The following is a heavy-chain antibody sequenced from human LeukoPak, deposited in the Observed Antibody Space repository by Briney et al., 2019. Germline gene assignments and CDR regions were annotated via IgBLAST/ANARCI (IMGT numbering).Heavy chain of an antibody. CDR1: GFTFSRYW. V-gene: IGHV3-7*04. Sequence: GGSLRLSCTASGFTFSRYWMTWVRQAPGKGLEWVANIKEDGSAKYYVDSMKGRFTISRDDAKNSLYLQMSSLRDDDTAVYFCARSRGVSDYWGQGTLVTVSS. CDR2: IKEDGSAK. CDR3: ARSRGVSDY. D-gene: IGHD3-10*01. J-gene: IGHJ4*02.